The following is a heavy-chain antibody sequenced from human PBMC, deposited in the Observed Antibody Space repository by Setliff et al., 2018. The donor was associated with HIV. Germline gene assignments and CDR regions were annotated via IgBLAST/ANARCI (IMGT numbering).Heavy chain of an antibody. CDR1: GGSISSGAYY. CDR3: ARWPVWGDILTGYDYWYFDL. J-gene: IGHJ2*01. D-gene: IGHD3-9*01. V-gene: IGHV4-31*03. CDR2: IYYSGST. Sequence: PSETLSLTCTVSGGSISSGAYYWSWIRQHPVKGLEWIGYIYYSGSTYYNPSLKSRVTISTDTSKNELSLKLRSVTAADTAVYYCARWPVWGDILTGYDYWYFDLWGRGTLVTVSS.